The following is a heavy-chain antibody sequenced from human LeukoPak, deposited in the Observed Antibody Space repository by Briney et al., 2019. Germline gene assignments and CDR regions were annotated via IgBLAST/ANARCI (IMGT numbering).Heavy chain of an antibody. CDR3: AREARYGSGRLNDAFDI. Sequence: GGSLRLSCAASGFTFSSYSMNWVRQAPGKGLEWVSSISSSSYIYYADSVKGRFTISRDNAKNSLYLQMNSLRADDTAVYYCAREARYGSGRLNDAFDIWGQGTMVTVSS. D-gene: IGHD3-10*01. J-gene: IGHJ3*02. CDR2: ISSSSYI. CDR1: GFTFSSYS. V-gene: IGHV3-21*01.